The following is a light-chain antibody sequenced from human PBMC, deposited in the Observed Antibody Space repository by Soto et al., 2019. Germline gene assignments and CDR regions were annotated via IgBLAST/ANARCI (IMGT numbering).Light chain of an antibody. V-gene: IGLV2-14*03. CDR1: SSDVGGFNY. CDR3: SSYKRGSTLV. CDR2: DIN. J-gene: IGLJ2*01. Sequence: QSALTQPASVSGSPGQSITISCTGSSSDVGGFNYVSWYQQHPGEAPKLMIYDINNRPLGVSNRFSGSKSGNTASLTISGLQAEDEAEYYCSSYKRGSTLVFGGGTKLTVL.